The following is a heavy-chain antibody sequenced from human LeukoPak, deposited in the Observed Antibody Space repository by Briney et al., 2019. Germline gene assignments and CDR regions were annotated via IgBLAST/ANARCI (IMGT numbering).Heavy chain of an antibody. CDR1: GFIFNTYV. CDR3: AKALSTYDFWSPCDS. V-gene: IGHV3-30*02. J-gene: IGHJ4*02. CDR2: IRYDGSNK. D-gene: IGHD3-3*01. Sequence: SGGSLRLSCAASGFIFNTYVIHWVRQAPGKGLEWVGFIRYDGSNKYYADSVKGRFTISRDNSKNTLYLHMDSLRTEDTAIYYCAKALSTYDFWSPCDSWGQGTLVTVSS.